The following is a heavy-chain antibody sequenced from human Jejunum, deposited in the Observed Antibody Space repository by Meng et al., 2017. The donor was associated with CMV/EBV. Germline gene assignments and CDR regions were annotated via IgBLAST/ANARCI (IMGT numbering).Heavy chain of an antibody. D-gene: IGHD2-2*01. V-gene: IGHV3-7*01. CDR1: LFTFSSYW. CDR3: ARVKVPAAFDP. J-gene: IGHJ5*02. Sequence: GESLXISCAAPLFTFSSYWMSWVRQAPGKGLEWVANIKQDGSEKYYVDSVKGRFTISRDNAKNSLYLQMNSLRAEDTAVYYCARVKVPAAFDPWGQGTLVTVSS. CDR2: IKQDGSEK.